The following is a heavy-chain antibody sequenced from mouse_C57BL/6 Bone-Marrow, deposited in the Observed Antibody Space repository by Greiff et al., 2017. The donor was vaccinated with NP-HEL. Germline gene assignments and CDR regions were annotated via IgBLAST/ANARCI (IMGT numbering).Heavy chain of an antibody. CDR2: IDPSDSET. CDR1: GYTFTSYW. Sequence: QVQLQQPGAELVRPGSSVKLSCKASGYTFTSYWMHWVKQRPIQGLEWIGNIDPSDSETHYNQKFKDKATLTVDKSSSTAYMQLSSLTSEDSAVYYCARRPYYGSSYGWYFDVWGTGTTVTVSS. D-gene: IGHD1-1*01. V-gene: IGHV1-52*01. J-gene: IGHJ1*03. CDR3: ARRPYYGSSYGWYFDV.